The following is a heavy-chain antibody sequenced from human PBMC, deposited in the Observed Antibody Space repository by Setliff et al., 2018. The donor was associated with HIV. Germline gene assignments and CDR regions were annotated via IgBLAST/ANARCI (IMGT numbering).Heavy chain of an antibody. V-gene: IGHV1-69*13. J-gene: IGHJ6*02. Sequence: GASVKVSCKASGGTFSSYAISWVRQAPGQGLEWMGGIILLFSTPNYAQKFQGRVTITADESTSTAYMELSSLRSEDTAVYYCARDLYYYDSSGYYPGNYYGMDVWGQGTTVTVSS. D-gene: IGHD3-22*01. CDR3: ARDLYYYDSSGYYPGNYYGMDV. CDR2: IILLFSTP. CDR1: GGTFSSYA.